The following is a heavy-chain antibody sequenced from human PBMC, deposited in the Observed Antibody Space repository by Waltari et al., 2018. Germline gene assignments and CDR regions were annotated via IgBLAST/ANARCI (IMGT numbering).Heavy chain of an antibody. D-gene: IGHD2-21*01. CDR3: ARDYCGGDCYSLWFY. V-gene: IGHV1-69*08. CDR2: IIPIFGTA. J-gene: IGHJ4*02. CDR1: RGTFRSYA. Sequence: QVELVQSAAETQTHASSVHISCKDPRGTFRSYAISWFRLDPGQGLEWMGRIIPIFGTANYAQKFQGRVTITADKSTSTAYMELSSLRSEDTAVYYCARDYCGGDCYSLWFYWGQGTLVTVSS.